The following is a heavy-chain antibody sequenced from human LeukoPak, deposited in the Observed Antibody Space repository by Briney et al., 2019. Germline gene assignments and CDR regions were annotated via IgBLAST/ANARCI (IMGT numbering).Heavy chain of an antibody. CDR3: ARDFGVVVPAAILDY. CDR2: ISYDGSNK. Sequence: GGSLRLSCAASGFTFSSYAMHWVRQAPGKGLEWVAVISYDGSNKYYADSVKGRFTISRDNSKNTLYLQMNSLRAEDTAVYYCARDFGVVVPAAILDYWGQGTLVTVSS. D-gene: IGHD2-2*01. V-gene: IGHV3-30-3*01. CDR1: GFTFSSYA. J-gene: IGHJ4*02.